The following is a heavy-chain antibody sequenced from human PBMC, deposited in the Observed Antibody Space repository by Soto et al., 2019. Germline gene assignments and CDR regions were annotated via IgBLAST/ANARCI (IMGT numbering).Heavy chain of an antibody. CDR2: INPNSGGT. CDR3: ARDLMTTVPYYCCGMDV. Sequence: ASVKVSCKASGYTFPVYYIHWVRQVPGQGLEWMGWINPNSGGTNYPQKFQGRVTMTRDTSNSTAYMELSRLRSDDTAIYYCARDLMTTVPYYCCGMDVWGQGTTVTVSS. CDR1: GYTFPVYY. V-gene: IGHV1-2*02. D-gene: IGHD4-4*01. J-gene: IGHJ6*02.